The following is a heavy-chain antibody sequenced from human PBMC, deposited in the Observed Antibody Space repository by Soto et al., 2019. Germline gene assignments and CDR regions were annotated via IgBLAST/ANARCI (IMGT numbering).Heavy chain of an antibody. CDR2: MNPNSGNT. D-gene: IGHD2-15*01. Sequence: GLEWMGWMNPNSGNTGYAQKFQGRVTMTRNTSISTAYMELSSLRSEDTAVYYCARGGDIVKDYMDVWGKGTTVTVSS. V-gene: IGHV1-8*01. CDR3: ARGGDIVKDYMDV. J-gene: IGHJ6*03.